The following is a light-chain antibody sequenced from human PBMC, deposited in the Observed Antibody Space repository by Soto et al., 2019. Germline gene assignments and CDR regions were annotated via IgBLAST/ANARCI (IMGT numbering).Light chain of an antibody. CDR1: QSVLYSSSKKNY. Sequence: DVVMTQSPESLAGSLGERATINCRSSQSVLYSSSKKNYLAWCQQRPGQAPRLLIYGASTRAAGIPDRFSGSGSGTDFTLTIRRLEPEDFAVYYCQQYGSSPRTFGQGTKVDVK. J-gene: IGKJ1*01. V-gene: IGKV4-1*01. CDR2: GAS. CDR3: QQYGSSPRT.